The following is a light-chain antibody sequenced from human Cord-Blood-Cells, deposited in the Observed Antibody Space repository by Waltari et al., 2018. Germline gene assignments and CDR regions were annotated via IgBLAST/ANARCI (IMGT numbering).Light chain of an antibody. CDR3: SSYTSSSTLV. CDR1: SSDVGGYNY. J-gene: IGLJ3*02. Sequence: PGQSITISCTGTSSDVGGYNYVSWYQQHPGKAPKLMIYEVSNRPSGVSNRFSGSKSGNMASLTISGLQAEDEADYYCSSYTSSSTLVFGGGTKLTVL. V-gene: IGLV2-14*01. CDR2: EVS.